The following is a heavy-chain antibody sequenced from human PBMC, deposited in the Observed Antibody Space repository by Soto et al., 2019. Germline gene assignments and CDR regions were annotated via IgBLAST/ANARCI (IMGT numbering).Heavy chain of an antibody. D-gene: IGHD3-10*01. J-gene: IGHJ4*02. CDR2: ISSSSSTI. CDR3: TRGRTWFVENTLGYDY. Sequence: EVQLVESGGGLVQPGGSLRLSCAASGFTFSSYSMNWVRQAPGKGLEWVSYISSSSSTIYYADSVKGRFTISRDNAKNSLYLQMNSLRDEDTAVYYCTRGRTWFVENTLGYDYWGQGTLVTVSS. CDR1: GFTFSSYS. V-gene: IGHV3-48*02.